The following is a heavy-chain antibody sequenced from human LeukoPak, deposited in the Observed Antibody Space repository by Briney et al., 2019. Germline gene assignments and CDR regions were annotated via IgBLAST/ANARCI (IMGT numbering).Heavy chain of an antibody. V-gene: IGHV1-69*13. D-gene: IGHD2-2*01. J-gene: IGHJ4*02. CDR2: IIPIFGTA. Sequence: SVKVSCKASGGTFSSYAISWVRQAPGQGLEWMGGIIPIFGTANYAQKFQGRVTITADESTSTAYMEPSSLRSEDTAVYYCARDLPAAPLTFDYWGQGTLVTVSS. CDR3: ARDLPAAPLTFDY. CDR1: GGTFSSYA.